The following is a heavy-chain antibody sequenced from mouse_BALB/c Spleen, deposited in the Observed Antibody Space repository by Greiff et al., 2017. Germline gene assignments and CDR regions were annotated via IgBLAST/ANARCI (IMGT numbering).Heavy chain of an antibody. CDR2: INPSNGRT. J-gene: IGHJ3*01. D-gene: IGHD1-1*01. Sequence: QVQLKQPGAELVKPGASVKLSCKASGYTFTSYWMHWVKQRPGQGLEWIGEINPSNGRTNYNEKFKSKATLTVDKSSSTAYMQLSSLTSEDSAVYYCAREDYYGSSPFAYWGQGTLVTVSA. V-gene: IGHV1S81*02. CDR1: GYTFTSYW. CDR3: AREDYYGSSPFAY.